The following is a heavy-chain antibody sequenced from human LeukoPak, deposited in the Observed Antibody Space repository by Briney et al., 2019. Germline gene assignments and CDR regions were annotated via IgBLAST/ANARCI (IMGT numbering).Heavy chain of an antibody. CDR2: IYYSGST. V-gene: IGHV4-39*01. CDR3: ARHAGGISATGTRPFDY. D-gene: IGHD6-13*01. CDR1: GASFSSSTYY. J-gene: IGHJ4*02. Sequence: KPSETLSLTCTVSGASFSSSTYYWGWIRQPPGKGLEWIGSIYYSGSTYYNPSLKSRVTMSVDKSKNQFYLKLRSVTAADTAVYYCARHAGGISATGTRPFDYWGQGTLVTVFS.